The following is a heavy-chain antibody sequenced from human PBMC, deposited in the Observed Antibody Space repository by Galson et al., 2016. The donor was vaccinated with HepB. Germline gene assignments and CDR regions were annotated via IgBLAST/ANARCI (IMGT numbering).Heavy chain of an antibody. D-gene: IGHD6-25*01. CDR3: ARDRGYGYGMDV. V-gene: IGHV3-30*04. CDR2: ISYDGSDK. J-gene: IGHJ6*02. CDR1: GFTFNRNS. Sequence: SPRLSCAASGFTFNRNSMHWVRQAPGKGLEWVAVISYDGSDKYYADSVKGRFTISRDNSQNTLYLQMDSLRAEDTAVYYCARDRGYGYGMDVWGQGTTVTVSS.